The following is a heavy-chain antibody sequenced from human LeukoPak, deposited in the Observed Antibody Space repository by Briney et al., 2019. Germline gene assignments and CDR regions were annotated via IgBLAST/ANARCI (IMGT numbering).Heavy chain of an antibody. CDR2: INWNGGST. V-gene: IGHV3-20*04. CDR1: GFTFMNFW. Sequence: PGGSLRLSCAVSGFTFMNFWMHWARQAPGEGLEWVSGINWNGGSTGYADSVKGRFTISRDNAKNSLYLQMNSLRAEDTALYYCARTYCCGDCSPCYYYGMDVWGQGTTVTVSS. D-gene: IGHD2-21*02. CDR3: ARTYCCGDCSPCYYYGMDV. J-gene: IGHJ6*02.